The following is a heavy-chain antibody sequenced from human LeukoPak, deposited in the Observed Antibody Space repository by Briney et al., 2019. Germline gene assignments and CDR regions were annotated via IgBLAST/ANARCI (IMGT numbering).Heavy chain of an antibody. CDR1: GGSISSSSYY. V-gene: IGHV4-39*07. Sequence: SETLSLTCTVSGGSISSSSYYWGWIRQPPGKGLEWIGSIYYSGSTYYNPSLKSRVTISVDTSKNQFSPKLSSVTAADTAVYYCASGTTDIVVVPATLRNYYFDYWGQGTLVTVSS. CDR3: ASGTTDIVVVPATLRNYYFDY. D-gene: IGHD2-2*01. CDR2: IYYSGST. J-gene: IGHJ4*02.